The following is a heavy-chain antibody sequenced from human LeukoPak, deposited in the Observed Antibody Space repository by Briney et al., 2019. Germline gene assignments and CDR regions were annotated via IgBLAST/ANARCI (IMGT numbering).Heavy chain of an antibody. CDR2: ISAYNGNT. CDR1: GYTFTSYG. V-gene: IGHV1-18*01. Sequence: ASVKVSCTASGYTFTSYGISWVRQAPGQGLEWMGWISAYNGNTNYAQKLQGRVTMTTDTSTSTAYMELRSLRSDDTAVYYCAREVEGSDYYYYMDVWGKGTTVTVSS. D-gene: IGHD2-15*01. CDR3: AREVEGSDYYYYMDV. J-gene: IGHJ6*03.